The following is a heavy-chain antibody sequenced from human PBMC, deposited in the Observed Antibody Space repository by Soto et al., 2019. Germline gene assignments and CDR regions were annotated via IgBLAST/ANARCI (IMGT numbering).Heavy chain of an antibody. V-gene: IGHV1-8*01. Sequence: ASVKVSCKASGYTFTSYDINWVRQATGQGLEWMGWMNPNSGNTGYAQKFQGRVTMTRNTSISTAYMELSSLRSEDTAVYYCARGTAMVTDYYYYMDVWGKGTTVTVSS. D-gene: IGHD5-18*01. J-gene: IGHJ6*03. CDR1: GYTFTSYD. CDR2: MNPNSGNT. CDR3: ARGTAMVTDYYYYMDV.